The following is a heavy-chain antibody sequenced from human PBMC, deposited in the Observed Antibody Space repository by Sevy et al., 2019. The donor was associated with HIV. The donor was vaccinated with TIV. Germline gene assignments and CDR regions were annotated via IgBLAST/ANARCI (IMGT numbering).Heavy chain of an antibody. J-gene: IGHJ5*02. CDR1: GGTFSSYA. CDR3: ARDSIPQSGWSVP. D-gene: IGHD6-19*01. CDR2: IIPIFGTA. V-gene: IGHV1-69*13. Sequence: ASVKVSCKASGGTFSSYAISWVRQAPGQGLEWMGGIIPIFGTANYPQKFQGRVTITADESTSTAYMELSSLRSEDTAVYYCARDSIPQSGWSVPWGQGTLVTVSS.